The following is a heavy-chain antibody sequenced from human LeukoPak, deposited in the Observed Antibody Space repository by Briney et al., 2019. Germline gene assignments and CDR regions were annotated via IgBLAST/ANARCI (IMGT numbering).Heavy chain of an antibody. D-gene: IGHD6-19*01. CDR1: GGSISGYY. V-gene: IGHV4-59*12. CDR3: ARYGYTGGPFDY. J-gene: IGHJ4*02. Sequence: PSETLSLTCTVSGGSISGYYWGWIWQPPGKGLEWIAYIYYSGSTNCNPSLKSRVTISLGTSENQFSLKLSSVTAADTAVYYCARYGYTGGPFDYWGQGTLVTVSS. CDR2: IYYSGST.